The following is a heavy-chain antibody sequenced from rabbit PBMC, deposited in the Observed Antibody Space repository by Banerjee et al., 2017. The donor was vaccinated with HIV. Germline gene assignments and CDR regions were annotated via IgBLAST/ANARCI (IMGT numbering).Heavy chain of an antibody. D-gene: IGHD4-2*01. V-gene: IGHV1S40*01. CDR2: IDTGDGNT. J-gene: IGHJ6*01. CDR1: GFSFSSGYD. CDR3: ARGAGSGTQLDL. Sequence: QQLVESGGGLVKPGASLTLTCTASGFSFSSGYDMCWVRQAPGKGLEWIACIDTGDGNTYYASWAKGRFTISKTSSTTVTLQMTSLTAADTATYFCARGAGSGTQLDLWGPGTLVTVS.